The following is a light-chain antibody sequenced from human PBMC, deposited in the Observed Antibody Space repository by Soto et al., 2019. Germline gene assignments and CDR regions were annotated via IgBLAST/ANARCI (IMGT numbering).Light chain of an antibody. Sequence: QSALTQPASVSGSPGQSITISCTGTSSDVGGYNYVSWYQHHPGKVPQLMIYDVSNRPSGVSNRFSGSKSGNTASLTISGLQAADEADYYCYSYTSSNTYVFGTGTKLTVL. J-gene: IGLJ1*01. CDR2: DVS. CDR1: SSDVGGYNY. V-gene: IGLV2-14*03. CDR3: YSYTSSNTYV.